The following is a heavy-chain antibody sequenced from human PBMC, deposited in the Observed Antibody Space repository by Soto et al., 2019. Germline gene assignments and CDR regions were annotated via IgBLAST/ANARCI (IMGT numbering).Heavy chain of an antibody. D-gene: IGHD5-12*01. CDR1: GYTFNSYG. V-gene: IGHV1-18*01. CDR3: ARGGGNAPRPLDH. J-gene: IGHJ5*02. Sequence: QVQLVQSGAEVKKPGASVKVSCKASGYTFNSYGISWVRQAPGQGLEWMGWISAYNGNTNYVQKVQGRVTMTTDTSTSTADRELRGVRWDDTAVYYCARGGGNAPRPLDHRGQGTLVTVSS. CDR2: ISAYNGNT.